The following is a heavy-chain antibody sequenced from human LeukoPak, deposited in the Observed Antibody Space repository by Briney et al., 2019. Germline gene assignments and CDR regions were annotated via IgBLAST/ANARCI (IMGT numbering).Heavy chain of an antibody. D-gene: IGHD6-13*01. CDR2: ISGSGGST. J-gene: IGHJ4*02. V-gene: IGHV3-23*01. CDR1: GFTFSSYA. CDR3: AKANRGYSSSWYDY. Sequence: PGGSLRLSCAASGFTFSSYAMSWVRQAPGKGLEWVSAISGSGGSTYYADSVKGRFTISRDNSKNTLYLQMNSLRAEDTAVYYCAKANRGYSSSWYDYWGQGTLVTVSS.